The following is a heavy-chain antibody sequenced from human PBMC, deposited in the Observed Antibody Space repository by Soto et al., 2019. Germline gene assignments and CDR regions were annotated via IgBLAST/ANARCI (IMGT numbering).Heavy chain of an antibody. CDR3: AKDRSIVPESGNWFDP. V-gene: IGHV3-30*18. D-gene: IGHD1-26*01. Sequence: QVQLVESGGGVVQPGRSLRLSCAASGFTFSRYGMHWVRQAPGKGLEWVAVISYDGSNKYYADSVKGRFTISRDNSKNKLYLQMNSLRAEDTAVYYCAKDRSIVPESGNWFDPRGQGTLVTVSS. J-gene: IGHJ5*02. CDR2: ISYDGSNK. CDR1: GFTFSRYG.